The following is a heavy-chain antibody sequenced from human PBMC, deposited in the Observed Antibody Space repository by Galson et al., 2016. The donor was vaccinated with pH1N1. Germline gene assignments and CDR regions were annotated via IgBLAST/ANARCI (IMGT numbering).Heavy chain of an antibody. D-gene: IGHD3-22*01. Sequence: SVKVSCKASGGTFSSTFALGWVRQAPGHGLEWMGSSIPFLGPEKYAQRFQGRVTITRDESTNTAYMELSRLRSEDTAMYYCARLYSYDSTGSGLFDYWGRGTQVTVSS. CDR3: ARLYSYDSTGSGLFDY. CDR2: SIPFLGPE. J-gene: IGHJ4*02. CDR1: GGTFSSTFA. V-gene: IGHV1-69*05.